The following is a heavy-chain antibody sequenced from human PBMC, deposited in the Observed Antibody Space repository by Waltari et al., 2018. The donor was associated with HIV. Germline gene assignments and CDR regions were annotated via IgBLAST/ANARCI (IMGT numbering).Heavy chain of an antibody. D-gene: IGHD2-15*01. J-gene: IGHJ5*02. Sequence: EVQLVQSGAEVKKPGESLKISCKGSGYSFTSYWIGWVRQMPGKGLEWMGIIYPGDSDTRYSPSFQGQVTISADKSISTAYLQWSSLKASDTAMYYCALVVAATSGATPPHLGDCRGFDPWGQGTLVTVSS. CDR3: ALVVAATSGATPPHLGDCRGFDP. CDR1: GYSFTSYW. V-gene: IGHV5-51*01. CDR2: IYPGDSDT.